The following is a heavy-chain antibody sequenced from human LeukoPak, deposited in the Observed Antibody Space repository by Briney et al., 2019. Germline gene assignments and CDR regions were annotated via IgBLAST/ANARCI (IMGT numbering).Heavy chain of an antibody. J-gene: IGHJ3*02. CDR1: GFTFSSYG. CDR2: ISYDGSNK. V-gene: IGHV3-30*03. Sequence: GGTLRLSCAASGFTFSSYGMHWVRQAPGKGLEWVAVISYDGSNKYYADSVKGRFTISRDNSKNTLYLQMNSLRAEDTAVYYCAGAPDAFDIWGQGTMVTVSS. CDR3: AGAPDAFDI.